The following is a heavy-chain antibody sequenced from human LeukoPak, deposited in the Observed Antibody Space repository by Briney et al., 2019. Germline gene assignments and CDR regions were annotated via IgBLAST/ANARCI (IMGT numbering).Heavy chain of an antibody. J-gene: IGHJ5*02. CDR3: ASGVGATKHPTYHWFDP. Sequence: GGSLRLSCAASGFTFSSYGMHWVRQAPGKGLEWVAVISYDGSNKYYADSVKGRFTISRDNSKNTLYLQMNSLRAEDTAVHYCASGVGATKHPTYHWFDPWGQGTLVXXSS. D-gene: IGHD1-26*01. CDR2: ISYDGSNK. V-gene: IGHV3-30*19. CDR1: GFTFSSYG.